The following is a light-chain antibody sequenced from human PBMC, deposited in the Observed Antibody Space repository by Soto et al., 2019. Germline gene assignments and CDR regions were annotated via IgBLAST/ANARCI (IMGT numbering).Light chain of an antibody. V-gene: IGKV3-15*01. CDR3: QRFNRWPLS. J-gene: IGKJ4*01. CDR1: QSVDIS. Sequence: EIVLTQSPATLSVSPGERVTLSCRASQSVDISLAWYQQKPGQAPRLLIYGASTRATDMPGTFSGSGSGTEFTLTIASLQSEDFGVYYCQRFNRWPLSFGGGTKVDIK. CDR2: GAS.